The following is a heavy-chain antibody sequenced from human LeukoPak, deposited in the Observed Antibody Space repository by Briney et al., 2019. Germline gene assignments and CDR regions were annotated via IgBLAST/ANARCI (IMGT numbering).Heavy chain of an antibody. CDR3: ARDLIAAAGGLDY. V-gene: IGHV4-59*01. CDR2: IYYSGTT. CDR1: GGSIRSYY. Sequence: KPSETLSLTCTVSGGSIRSYYWSWIRQPPGKGLEWIGFIYYSGTTNYNPSLKSRVTISVDTSKNQFSLKLSSVTAADTAVYYCARDLIAAAGGLDYWGQGTLVTVSS. D-gene: IGHD6-13*01. J-gene: IGHJ4*02.